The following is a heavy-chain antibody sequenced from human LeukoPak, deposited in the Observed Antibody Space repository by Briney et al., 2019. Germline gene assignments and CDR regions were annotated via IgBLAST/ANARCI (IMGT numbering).Heavy chain of an antibody. V-gene: IGHV1-69*05. J-gene: IGHJ6*03. CDR2: IIPIFGTV. CDR1: GGTFSSYA. Sequence: SVKVSCKASGGTFSSYAISWVRQAPGQGLEWMGGIIPIFGTVNYAQKFQGRVTITTDESTSTAYMELSSLRSEDTAVYYCARETSGGYYYYMDVWGKGTTVTVSS. D-gene: IGHD2-2*01. CDR3: ARETSGGYYYYMDV.